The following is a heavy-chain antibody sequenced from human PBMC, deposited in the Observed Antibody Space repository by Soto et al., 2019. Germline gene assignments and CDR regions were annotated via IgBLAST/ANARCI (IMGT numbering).Heavy chain of an antibody. V-gene: IGHV3-23*01. D-gene: IGHD2-15*01. J-gene: IGHJ6*02. Sequence: EVQLLESGGRLVQPGGSLRLSCAASGFTFSTYAMSWVRQAPGKGLEWVSSLSTSGDITYYADSVKGRFTISRDNSKNPLFRQMSTLRAEDTAQYSCARGDSVGPGPPATHYYSGLEVWGQGTTVTVS. CDR3: ARGDSVGPGPPATHYYSGLEV. CDR1: GFTFSTYA. CDR2: LSTSGDIT.